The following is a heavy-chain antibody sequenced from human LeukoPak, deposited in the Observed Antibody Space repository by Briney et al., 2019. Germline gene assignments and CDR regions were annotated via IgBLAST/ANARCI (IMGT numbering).Heavy chain of an antibody. D-gene: IGHD3-10*01. J-gene: IGHJ4*02. V-gene: IGHV1-69*01. CDR1: GGTFSSYA. Sequence: GSSVKVSCKASGGTFSSYAISWVRQAPGQGLEWMGGIIPIFGTANYAQKFQGRVTITADESTSTAYMELSSLRSEDTAVYYCARGYYGSGLTTSNDYWGQGTLVTVSS. CDR2: IIPIFGTA. CDR3: ARGYYGSGLTTSNDY.